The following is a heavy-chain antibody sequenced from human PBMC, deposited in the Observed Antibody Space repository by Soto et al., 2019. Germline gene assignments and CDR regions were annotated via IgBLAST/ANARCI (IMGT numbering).Heavy chain of an antibody. CDR2: IYYSGRA. J-gene: IGHJ4*02. CDR1: GGSISSSDYY. V-gene: IGHV4-39*01. Sequence: QLQLQESGPGLVKPSETLSLTCTVSGGSISSSDYYWGWIRQPPGTGLEWIGNIYYSGRASYNPSFKCRVTISVDTSTNQVSLTLGSVTAADTAVYTCVSGYRWVGFDYWGQGTLVTVSS. D-gene: IGHD5-18*01. CDR3: VSGYRWVGFDY.